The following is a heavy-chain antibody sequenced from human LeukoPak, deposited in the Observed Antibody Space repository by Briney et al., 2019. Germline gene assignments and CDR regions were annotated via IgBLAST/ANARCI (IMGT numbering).Heavy chain of an antibody. CDR3: AREKIADSSKDY. V-gene: IGHV4-61*02. D-gene: IGHD3-22*01. Sequence: SQTLSLTCTVSGGSISSGSYYWSWIRQPAGKGLEWIGRIYTSGSTNYNPSLKGRVTISVDTSKNQFSLKLSSVTAADTAVYYRAREKIADSSKDYWGQGTLVTVSS. J-gene: IGHJ4*02. CDR2: IYTSGST. CDR1: GGSISSGSYY.